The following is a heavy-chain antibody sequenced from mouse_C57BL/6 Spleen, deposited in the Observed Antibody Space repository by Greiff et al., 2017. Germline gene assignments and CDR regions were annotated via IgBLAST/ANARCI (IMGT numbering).Heavy chain of an antibody. D-gene: IGHD1-1*01. Sequence: EVMLVESEGGLVQPGSSMKLSCTASGFTFRDYYMAWVRQVPEKGLEWVANINYDGSSTYYLDSLKSRFIISRDNAKNILYLQMSSLKSEDTATYYCARVSYGYFDYWGQGTTLTVSS. CDR2: INYDGSST. CDR1: GFTFRDYY. V-gene: IGHV5-16*01. J-gene: IGHJ2*01. CDR3: ARVSYGYFDY.